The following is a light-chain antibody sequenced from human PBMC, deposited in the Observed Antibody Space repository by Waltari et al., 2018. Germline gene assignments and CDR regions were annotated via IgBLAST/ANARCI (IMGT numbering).Light chain of an antibody. J-gene: IGKJ2*01. CDR3: QHGYGTPYT. Sequence: DIQMTQSPPSLSASVVDRVTTTCRASENVNNYLNWYQQKPGKAPKLLIYKASTLQSGVPSRFSGSGSGTDYTFTISSLQSEDVATYYCQHGYGTPYTFGHGTKLDIK. CDR1: ENVNNY. CDR2: KAS. V-gene: IGKV1-39*01.